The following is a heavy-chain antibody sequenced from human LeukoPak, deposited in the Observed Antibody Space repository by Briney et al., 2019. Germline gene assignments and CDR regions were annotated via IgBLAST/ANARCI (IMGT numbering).Heavy chain of an antibody. J-gene: IGHJ4*02. D-gene: IGHD6-13*01. V-gene: IGHV3-53*05. CDR3: AKDRVYSSSWYCFDY. CDR1: GFTVSGND. Sequence: GGSLRLSCAASGFTVSGNDMSWVRQAPGKGLEWVSAIYSGGSTYYADSVKGRFTISRDNSKNTLDLQMNSLRAEDTAVYYCAKDRVYSSSWYCFDYWGQGTLVTVSS. CDR2: IYSGGST.